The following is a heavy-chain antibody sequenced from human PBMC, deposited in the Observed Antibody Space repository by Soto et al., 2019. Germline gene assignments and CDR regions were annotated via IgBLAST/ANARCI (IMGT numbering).Heavy chain of an antibody. J-gene: IGHJ6*02. Sequence: PGGSLRLSCASSGFTFRNYWMSWVRQAPGMGLEWVAIIKQDGSEKYYVDSVKGRFTISRDNAKNTLYLQMNSLRAEDTAVYYCARDGRNLKHHYYYGMDGWGQGTTVTVSS. CDR2: IKQDGSEK. CDR3: ARDGRNLKHHYYYGMDG. V-gene: IGHV3-7*01. CDR1: GFTFRNYW. D-gene: IGHD1-1*01.